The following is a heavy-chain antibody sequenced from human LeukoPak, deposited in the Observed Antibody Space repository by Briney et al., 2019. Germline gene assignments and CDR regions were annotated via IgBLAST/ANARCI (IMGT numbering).Heavy chain of an antibody. D-gene: IGHD7-27*01. CDR1: GFIFSSNW. Sequence: GGSLRLSCAGSGFIFSSNWMSWVRQAPGKGLEWVGNIKQDGSEKYYVDSVKGRFTISRDNAKNSVFLQMNSLRAEDSAVYYCAIIGDHSNAFDIWGQGTMVTASS. V-gene: IGHV3-7*01. J-gene: IGHJ3*02. CDR3: AIIGDHSNAFDI. CDR2: IKQDGSEK.